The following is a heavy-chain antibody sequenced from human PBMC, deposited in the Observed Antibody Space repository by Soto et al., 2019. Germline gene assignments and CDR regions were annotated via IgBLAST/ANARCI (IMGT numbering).Heavy chain of an antibody. V-gene: IGHV1-3*01. CDR1: GYTFTSYA. CDR2: INAGNGNT. J-gene: IGHJ4*02. CDR3: AREFDYYDSSGYFGY. D-gene: IGHD3-22*01. Sequence: ASVKVSCKASGYTFTSYAMHWVRQAPGQRLEWMGWINAGNGNTKYSQKFQGRVTITRDTSASTAYMELSSLRSEDTAVYYCAREFDYYDSSGYFGYWGQGTLVTVSS.